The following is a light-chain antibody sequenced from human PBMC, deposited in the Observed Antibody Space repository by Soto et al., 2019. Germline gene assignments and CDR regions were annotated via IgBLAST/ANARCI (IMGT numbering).Light chain of an antibody. V-gene: IGKV1-9*01. CDR1: QGVDSS. J-gene: IGKJ5*01. CDR3: QQVHDYPLT. Sequence: ILLTQSPSSLSASVGDRVTITCRATQGVDSSLAWYQQKPGKAPKLLIYAASNLQSGVPSRFSGSGSGTAFTLTISSLQPEDFATYYCQQVHDYPLTFGQGTRLEIK. CDR2: AAS.